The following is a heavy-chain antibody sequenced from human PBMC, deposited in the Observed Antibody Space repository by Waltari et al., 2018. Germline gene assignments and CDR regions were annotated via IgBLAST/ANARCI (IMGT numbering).Heavy chain of an antibody. CDR1: GFIFSSSG. D-gene: IGHD4-17*01. CDR2: IWNDGSLK. J-gene: IGHJ6*03. CDR3: ARSVTTGSGYMDV. V-gene: IGHV3-33*01. Sequence: VPLVESGGGVVQPGRSLRLSCSASGFIFSSSGMHWVRQAPGKGLEWVAVIWNDGSLKYYTDSVKGRFTISRDNSENTLYLQMSGLRPEDTAVYYCARSVTTGSGYMDVWGKGTTVTVSS.